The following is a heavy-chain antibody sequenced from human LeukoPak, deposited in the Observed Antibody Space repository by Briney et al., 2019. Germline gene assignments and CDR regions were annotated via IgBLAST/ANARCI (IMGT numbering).Heavy chain of an antibody. D-gene: IGHD6-6*01. CDR2: IYYSGRT. V-gene: IGHV4-59*01. CDR3: ARVYSSSPVYYYYYMDV. J-gene: IGHJ6*03. CDR1: GGSLSSDY. Sequence: SETLSLTCTVSGGSLSSDYWSWTRQPPGEGLEWIGHIYYSGRTNYIPALMSRVTISGDTYKNQNSLKLSSVTAADTAVYYCARVYSSSPVYYYYYMDVWGKGTTVTVSS.